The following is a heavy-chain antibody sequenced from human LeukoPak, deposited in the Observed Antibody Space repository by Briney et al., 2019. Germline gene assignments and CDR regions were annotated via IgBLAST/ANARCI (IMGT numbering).Heavy chain of an antibody. CDR2: IYPADSDT. CDR1: GYSFTNYW. D-gene: IGHD5-12*01. CDR3: GRAGYSGYEFDY. J-gene: IGHJ4*02. Sequence: GESLKISCKASGYSFTNYWIGWVHQMPGKGLEWMGIIYPADSDTRYSPSFQGQVTISADKSINTAYVQWSSLKASDTAMYYCGRAGYSGYEFDYWGQGTLVTVSS. V-gene: IGHV5-51*07.